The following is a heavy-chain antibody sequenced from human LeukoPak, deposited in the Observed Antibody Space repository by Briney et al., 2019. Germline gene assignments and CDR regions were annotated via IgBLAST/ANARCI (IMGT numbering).Heavy chain of an antibody. Sequence: ASVKVSCKVSGYTLTELSMHWVRQATGKGLEWMGGFDPEDGETIYAQKFQGRVTMTGDTSTDTAYMELSSLRSEDTAVYYCATSGRYYDILTGHNWFDPWGQGTLVTVSS. D-gene: IGHD3-9*01. CDR3: ATSGRYYDILTGHNWFDP. V-gene: IGHV1-24*01. J-gene: IGHJ5*02. CDR2: FDPEDGET. CDR1: GYTLTELS.